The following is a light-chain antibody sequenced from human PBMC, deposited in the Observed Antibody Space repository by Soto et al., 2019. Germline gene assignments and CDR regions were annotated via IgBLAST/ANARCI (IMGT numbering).Light chain of an antibody. Sequence: QSVLTQPPSVSGAPGQRVTISCSESSSNIENYYVSWYQQLPGTAPKLLIYDNNKRPSGIPDRFSGSKSGTSATLDITGLQTGDEADYYCGTYDSSLRDGVFGTGTKVTVL. CDR1: SSNIENYY. J-gene: IGLJ1*01. CDR3: GTYDSSLRDGV. CDR2: DNN. V-gene: IGLV1-51*01.